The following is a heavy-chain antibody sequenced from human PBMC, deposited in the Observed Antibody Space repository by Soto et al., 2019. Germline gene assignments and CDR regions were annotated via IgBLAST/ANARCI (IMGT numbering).Heavy chain of an antibody. V-gene: IGHV1-69*02. J-gene: IGHJ2*01. CDR2: IIPILGIA. D-gene: IGHD3-22*01. Sequence: QVQLVQSGAEVKKPGSSVKVSCKASGGTFSSYTISWVRQAPGQGLEWMGRIIPILGIANYAQKFQGRVPSTAGKXMSIAXXELGGLGSEDTVVYYCARSTYYYDSSGYAGRYFDLWGRGTLVTVSS. CDR3: ARSTYYYDSSGYAGRYFDL. CDR1: GGTFSSYT.